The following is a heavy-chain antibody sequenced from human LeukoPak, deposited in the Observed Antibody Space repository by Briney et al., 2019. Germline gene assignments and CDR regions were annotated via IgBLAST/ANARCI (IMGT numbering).Heavy chain of an antibody. J-gene: IGHJ4*02. V-gene: IGHV1-2*02. D-gene: IGHD4-17*01. CDR2: INPNSGCT. CDR1: GCIFTGYY. CDR3: SSDLNDNGDGRGC. Sequence: GASVTVSCKASGCIFTGYYMHWVRQAPGQGLEWMGWINPNSGCTNYAQKFQGRVTITRDTSISTAYMELRRVGDTDPDVYDCSSDLNDNGDGRGCWGQGSLVTVSS.